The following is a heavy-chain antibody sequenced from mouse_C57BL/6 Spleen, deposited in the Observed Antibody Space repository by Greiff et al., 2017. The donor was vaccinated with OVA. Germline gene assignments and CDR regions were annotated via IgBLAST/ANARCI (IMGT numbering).Heavy chain of an antibody. CDR3: TRSGAYGAWFAY. CDR2: IDPETGGT. Sequence: QVQLQQSGAELVRPGASVTLSCKASGYTFTDYEMHWVKQTPVHGLEWIGAIDPETGGTAYNQKFKGKAILTADKSSSTAYMELRSLTSEDSAVYYCTRSGAYGAWFAYWGQGTLVTVSA. D-gene: IGHD1-1*02. CDR1: GYTFTDYE. V-gene: IGHV1-15*01. J-gene: IGHJ3*01.